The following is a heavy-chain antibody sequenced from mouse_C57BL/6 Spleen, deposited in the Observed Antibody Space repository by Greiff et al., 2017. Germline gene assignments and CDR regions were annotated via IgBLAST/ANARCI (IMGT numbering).Heavy chain of an antibody. CDR1: GFTFTDYY. V-gene: IGHV7-3*01. D-gene: IGHD1-1*01. Sequence: EVQGVESGGGLVQPGGSLSLSCAASGFTFTDYYMSWVRQPPGKALEWLGFIRNKANGYTTEYSASVKGRFTISRDNSQSILYLQMNALRAEDSATYYCARCPVHYYGSSYEDAMDYWGQGTSVTVSS. J-gene: IGHJ4*01. CDR2: IRNKANGYTT. CDR3: ARCPVHYYGSSYEDAMDY.